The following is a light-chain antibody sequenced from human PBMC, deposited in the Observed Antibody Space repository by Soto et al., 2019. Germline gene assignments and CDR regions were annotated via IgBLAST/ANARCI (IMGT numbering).Light chain of an antibody. CDR2: GSS. Sequence: DLQMTQSPPSLSASVGDRVTITCRASQTISDYLHWYQQKPGKAPTLLIYGSSSLQTGVPPRFSGSGSGTEFTLTISSLQPEDFVTYYCQQTYDSLVRFGGGPKVDLK. V-gene: IGKV1-39*01. CDR3: QQTYDSLVR. CDR1: QTISDY. J-gene: IGKJ4*02.